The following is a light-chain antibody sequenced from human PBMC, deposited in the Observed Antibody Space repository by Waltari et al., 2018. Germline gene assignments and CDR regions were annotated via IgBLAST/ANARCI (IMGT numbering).Light chain of an antibody. CDR1: RAISGY. CDR2: DTS. CDR3: QQLKNYPIT. Sequence: NQLTQSPSSLSASVRDTVTTPCRASRAISGYLAWYQQKPGKAPELLIYDTSTLQSGVPSRFSGSGSGTDFTLTISSLQPEDFATYYCQQLKNYPITFGQGTRLEIK. V-gene: IGKV1-9*01. J-gene: IGKJ5*01.